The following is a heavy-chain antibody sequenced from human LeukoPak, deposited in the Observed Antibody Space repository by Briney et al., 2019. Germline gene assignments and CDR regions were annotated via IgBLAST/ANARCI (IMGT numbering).Heavy chain of an antibody. CDR2: IYYSGST. CDR3: ARYYFGSGSYFDY. V-gene: IGHV4-31*03. D-gene: IGHD3-10*01. CDR1: GGSISSGSCY. J-gene: IGHJ4*03. Sequence: PSQTLSLTCTVSGGSISSGSCYWSWIRQHPGKGLECIGYIYYSGSTYYNPSLKSRVTISVDTSKKQFSLKLSSVTAADTAVYYCARYYFGSGSYFDYWGRGPWSPSPQ.